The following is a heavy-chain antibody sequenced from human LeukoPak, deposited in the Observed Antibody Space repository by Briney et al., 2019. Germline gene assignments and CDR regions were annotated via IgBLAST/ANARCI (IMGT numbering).Heavy chain of an antibody. CDR1: GFTFSSNW. CDR2: ISYDGSNK. J-gene: IGHJ4*02. Sequence: GGSLRLSCAASGFTFSSNWMHWVRQAPGKGLEWVAVISYDGSNKYYADSVKGRFTISRDNSKNTLYLQMNSLRAEDTAVYYCARDLRGYFDYWGQGTLVTVSS. V-gene: IGHV3-30-3*01. CDR3: ARDLRGYFDY.